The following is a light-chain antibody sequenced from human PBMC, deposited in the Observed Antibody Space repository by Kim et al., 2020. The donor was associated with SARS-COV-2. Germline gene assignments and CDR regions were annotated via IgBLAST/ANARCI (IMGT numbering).Light chain of an antibody. V-gene: IGKV1-27*01. CDR1: QDTSTY. CDR2: GAF. J-gene: IGKJ4*01. CDR3: QKYNRAPLT. Sequence: DIQMTQSPSSLSASVGDRVTITCRASQDTSTYLAWYQQRPGKVPKLLIYGAFNLQSGVPSRFSGSGSGTDFTLTISSLQPEDVATYYCQKYNRAPLTFGGGTKLEI.